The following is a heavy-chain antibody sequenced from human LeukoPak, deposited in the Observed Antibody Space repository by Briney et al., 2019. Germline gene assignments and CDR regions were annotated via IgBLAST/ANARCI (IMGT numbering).Heavy chain of an antibody. CDR1: GGSINNHY. V-gene: IGHV4-59*11. D-gene: IGHD3-10*01. CDR3: ARSELLWFGGVNSGFDY. J-gene: IGHJ4*02. Sequence: SETLSLTCIVSGGSINNHYWTWIRQTPGKGLEWIGDIHYTGTTKYNPSLKSRVTISLDTSKNQFSLKLSSVTAADTAVYYCARSELLWFGGVNSGFDYWGQGTLVTVSS. CDR2: IHYTGTT.